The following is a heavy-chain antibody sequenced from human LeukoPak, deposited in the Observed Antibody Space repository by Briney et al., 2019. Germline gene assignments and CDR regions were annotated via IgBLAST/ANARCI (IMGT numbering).Heavy chain of an antibody. D-gene: IGHD2-15*01. V-gene: IGHV1-18*01. CDR3: ARGEGYCSGGSCWHY. CDR1: GYTFTSYG. J-gene: IGHJ4*02. CDR2: ISAYNGNT. Sequence: ASVKVSCKASGYTFTSYGISWVRQAPGQGLEWMGWISAYNGNTNYAQKLQGRVTMTTDTSTSTAYMELSSLRSEDTAVYYCARGEGYCSGGSCWHYWGQGTLVTVSS.